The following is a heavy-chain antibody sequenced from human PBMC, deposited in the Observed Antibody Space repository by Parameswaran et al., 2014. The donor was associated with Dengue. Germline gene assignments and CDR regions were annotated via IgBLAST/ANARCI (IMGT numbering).Heavy chain of an antibody. CDR3: ARIDYYYYYGMDL. Sequence: WVRQAPGQGLQWMGIINPSGGSATYAQNFQDRVTMTRDTSTSTVYMELSRLRSEDTAVYYCARIDYYYYYGMDLWGQGTTVTVSS. CDR2: INPSGGSA. V-gene: IGHV1-46*01. J-gene: IGHJ6*02.